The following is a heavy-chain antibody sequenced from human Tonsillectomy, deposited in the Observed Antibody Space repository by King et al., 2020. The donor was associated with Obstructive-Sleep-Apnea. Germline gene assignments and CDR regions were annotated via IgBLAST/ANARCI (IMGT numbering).Heavy chain of an antibody. CDR1: GFTIRNYS. J-gene: IGHJ6*02. D-gene: IGHD3-16*01. Sequence: QLVQSGGGVVQPGRSLRLSCAASGFTIRNYSMHWVRQCPGKGLEWVAMISFDGDNRFYEDSVRGRFTTSRDNSKNTLYLQMNSLRPEDTAVYFCARMGLGTAVPIPGGMDVWGQGTTVTVSS. CDR2: ISFDGDNR. CDR3: ARMGLGTAVPIPGGMDV. V-gene: IGHV3-30*04.